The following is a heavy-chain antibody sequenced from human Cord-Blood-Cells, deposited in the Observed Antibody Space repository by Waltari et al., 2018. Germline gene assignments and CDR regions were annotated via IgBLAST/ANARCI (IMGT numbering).Heavy chain of an antibody. J-gene: IGHJ5*02. CDR2: IYLNDDK. Sequence: QITLKVSGPTLVKLTKTLTLTCTFSGFSLSTSGVGVGWIRQPPGKALEWLALIYLNDDKGYSPSLKSRLTITMATSRSQVGLTMTNMDPGDTATYYCARTRPGTTGWCDPWGEGTLVTVSS. CDR3: ARTRPGTTGWCDP. D-gene: IGHD1-7*01. CDR1: GFSLSTSGVG. V-gene: IGHV2-5*01.